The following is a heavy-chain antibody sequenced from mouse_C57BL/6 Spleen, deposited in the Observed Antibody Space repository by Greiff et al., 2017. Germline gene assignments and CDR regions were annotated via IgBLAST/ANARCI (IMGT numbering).Heavy chain of an antibody. Sequence: VQLKESGPELVKPGASVKMSCKASGYTFTDYNMHWVKQSHGKSLEWIGYINPNNGGTSYNQKFKGKATLTVNKSSSTAYMELRSLTSEDSAVYYCARRPTPYYSNSWFAYWGQGTLVTVSA. D-gene: IGHD2-5*01. CDR1: GYTFTDYN. CDR2: INPNNGGT. J-gene: IGHJ3*01. CDR3: ARRPTPYYSNSWFAY. V-gene: IGHV1-22*01.